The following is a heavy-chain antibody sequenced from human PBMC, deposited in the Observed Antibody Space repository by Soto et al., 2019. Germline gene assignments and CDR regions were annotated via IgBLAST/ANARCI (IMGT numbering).Heavy chain of an antibody. CDR1: GFTFSSYG. D-gene: IGHD3-22*01. J-gene: IGHJ6*02. Sequence: PGGSLRLSCAASGFTFSSYGMHWVRQAPGKWLEWVAVIWYDGTNKYYADSVRGRFTISRDNSKNTLYLQMSSLRAEDTAIYYCARDFVSYYYDSSGYSQGYYYGMDVWGQGXTVTVYS. V-gene: IGHV3-33*01. CDR2: IWYDGTNK. CDR3: ARDFVSYYYDSSGYSQGYYYGMDV.